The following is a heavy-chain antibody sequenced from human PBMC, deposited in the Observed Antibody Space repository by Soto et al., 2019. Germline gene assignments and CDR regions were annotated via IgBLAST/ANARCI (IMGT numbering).Heavy chain of an antibody. J-gene: IGHJ3*02. CDR3: ARSRKNQLLRDAFDI. V-gene: IGHV1-18*01. CDR1: GYTFTNYG. D-gene: IGHD2-2*01. Sequence: ASVTVYCQASGYTFTNYGFSWLRQAPGQGPEWMAWISAYNGKTNHAQKFQGRVIMTTDTSTSTAYMELRSLRSDDTAVYYCARSRKNQLLRDAFDIWGQGTMVTVSS. CDR2: ISAYNGKT.